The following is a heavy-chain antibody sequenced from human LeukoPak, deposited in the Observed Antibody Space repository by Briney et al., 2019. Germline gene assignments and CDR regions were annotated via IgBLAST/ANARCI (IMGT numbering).Heavy chain of an antibody. D-gene: IGHD3-3*01. V-gene: IGHV3-74*01. CDR2: INSDGSST. J-gene: IGHJ3*02. CDR3: ARSVDFWSGLSFGAFDI. Sequence: GGSLRLSCAASGFTFSSYWMYWVRQAPGKGLVWVSRINSDGSSTTYADSVKGRFTISRDNAKNSLYLQMNSLRAEDTAVYYCARSVDFWSGLSFGAFDIWGQGTMVTVSS. CDR1: GFTFSSYW.